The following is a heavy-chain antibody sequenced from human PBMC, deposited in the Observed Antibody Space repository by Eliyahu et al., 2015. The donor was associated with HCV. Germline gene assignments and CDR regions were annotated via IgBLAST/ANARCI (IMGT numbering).Heavy chain of an antibody. CDR3: ARDSFTRGDY. D-gene: IGHD3-16*01. V-gene: IGHV3-7*01. CDR2: INEDGSAP. J-gene: IGHJ4*02. Sequence: EVQLVESGGGLVQPGGSLXLSCAASGFXFSTSWMSWVRQAPGKGLEWVANINEDGSAPYYLGSVTGRFTISRDNAKNSLYLQMRTLRAEDTAVYYCARDSFTRGDYWGQGTLVTVSS. CDR1: GFXFSTSW.